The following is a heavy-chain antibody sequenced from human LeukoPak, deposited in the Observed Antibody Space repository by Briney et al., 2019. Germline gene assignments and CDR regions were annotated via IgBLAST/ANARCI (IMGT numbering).Heavy chain of an antibody. V-gene: IGHV3-49*04. CDR2: IRSKAYGGTT. J-gene: IGHJ4*02. D-gene: IGHD2-15*01. CDR3: TRAVVAATDYFDY. Sequence: QPGGSLRLSCTASGFTFCDYAMSWVRQAPGKGLEWVGFIRSKAYGGTTEYAASVKGRFTISRDDSKSIAYLQMNSLKTEDTAVYYCTRAVVAATDYFDYWGQGTLVTVSS. CDR1: GFTFCDYA.